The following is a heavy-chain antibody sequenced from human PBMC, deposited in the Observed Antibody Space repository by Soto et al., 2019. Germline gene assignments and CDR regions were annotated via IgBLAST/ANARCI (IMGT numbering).Heavy chain of an antibody. Sequence: ELQLVESGGGLIQPGGSLRLSCAASGFTVTRNYMTWVRLAPGKGLECVSTIHTGGKTFYTDSVKGRFPVSRDASKNTVDLQMNTLSVEDTAVYYCATGGSKRVRGAIVEVFHLEFWGRGTVVTVSS. CDR3: ATGGSKRVRGAIVEVFHLEF. D-gene: IGHD3-10*01. J-gene: IGHJ4*02. V-gene: IGHV3-53*02. CDR2: IHTGGKT. CDR1: GFTVTRNY.